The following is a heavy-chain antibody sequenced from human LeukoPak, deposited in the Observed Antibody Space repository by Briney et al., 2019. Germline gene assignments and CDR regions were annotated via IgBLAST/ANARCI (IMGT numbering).Heavy chain of an antibody. CDR1: GFTFRSYG. CDR3: ARDYGGSSPFDY. D-gene: IGHD4-23*01. V-gene: IGHV3-23*01. J-gene: IGHJ4*02. Sequence: GGSLRLSCEASGFTFRSYGMSWVRQAPGKGLEWVSVISGSGGKTDYADSVKGRFTISRDNAKNSLYLQMNSLRAEGTAVYYCARDYGGSSPFDYWGQGTLVTVSS. CDR2: ISGSGGKT.